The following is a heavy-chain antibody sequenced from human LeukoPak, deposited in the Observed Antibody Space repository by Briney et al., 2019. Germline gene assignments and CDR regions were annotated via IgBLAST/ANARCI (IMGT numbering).Heavy chain of an antibody. V-gene: IGHV5-51*01. J-gene: IGHJ4*02. CDR2: IYPGDSDT. CDR3: ARQSHDLWSGYYVA. D-gene: IGHD3-3*01. CDR1: GYSFTSYW. Sequence: GESLKISCKGSGYSFTSYWVGWVRQMPGKGLEWMGIIYPGDSDTRYSPSFQGQVTISADKSISIAYLQWSSLKASDTAMYYCARQSHDLWSGYYVAWGQGTLVTVSS.